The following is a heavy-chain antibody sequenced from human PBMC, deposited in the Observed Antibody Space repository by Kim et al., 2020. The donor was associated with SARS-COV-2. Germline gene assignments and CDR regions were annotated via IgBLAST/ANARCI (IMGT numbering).Heavy chain of an antibody. D-gene: IGHD1-26*01. J-gene: IGHJ4*02. CDR3: ARDWAGAPTFDY. V-gene: IGHV1-18*01. Sequence: YAQKLQGRVTMTTDTSTSTAYMELRSLRSDDTAVYYCARDWAGAPTFDYWGQGTLVTVSS.